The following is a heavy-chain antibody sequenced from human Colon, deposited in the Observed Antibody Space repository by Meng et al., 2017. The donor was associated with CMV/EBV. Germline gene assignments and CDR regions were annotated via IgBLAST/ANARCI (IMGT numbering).Heavy chain of an antibody. D-gene: IGHD2-2*01. J-gene: IGHJ4*02. Sequence: GESLKISCAASGFTFSSDWMSWVRQAPGKGLEWVANIKQDGSEKYYVDSVKGRFTISRDNAKNSLYLQMNSLRAEDTAVYYCARDIVVVPAAHFDYWGQGTLVTVSS. CDR1: GFTFSSDW. CDR3: ARDIVVVPAAHFDY. V-gene: IGHV3-7*01. CDR2: IKQDGSEK.